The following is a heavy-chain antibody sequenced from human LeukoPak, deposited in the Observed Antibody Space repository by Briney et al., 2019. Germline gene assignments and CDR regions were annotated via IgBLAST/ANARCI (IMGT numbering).Heavy chain of an antibody. CDR1: GFTFSSYA. V-gene: IGHV3-30-3*01. D-gene: IGHD3-9*01. CDR3: ARDPYYDILTGYYGSSHFDY. Sequence: PGRSLRLSCAASGFTFSSYAMHWVRQAPGKGQEWVAVISYDGSNKYYADSVKGRFTISRDNSKNTLYLQMNSLRAEDTAVYYCARDPYYDILTGYYGSSHFDYWGQGTLVTVSS. CDR2: ISYDGSNK. J-gene: IGHJ4*02.